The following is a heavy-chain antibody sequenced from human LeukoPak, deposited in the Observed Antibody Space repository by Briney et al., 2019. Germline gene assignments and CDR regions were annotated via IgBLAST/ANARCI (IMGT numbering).Heavy chain of an antibody. CDR3: AAVPNANAWYWDDAFDI. J-gene: IGHJ3*02. V-gene: IGHV1-58*01. D-gene: IGHD2-8*02. CDR2: ILVGSGNT. CDR1: GFTFTTSA. Sequence: SVKVSCKASGFTFTTSAVQWVRQARGQRLEWIGRILVGSGNTDHAQKFQGRLTITRDISTSTAYMELSSLTSDDTAVYYCAAVPNANAWYWDDAFDIWGQGTMVSVSS.